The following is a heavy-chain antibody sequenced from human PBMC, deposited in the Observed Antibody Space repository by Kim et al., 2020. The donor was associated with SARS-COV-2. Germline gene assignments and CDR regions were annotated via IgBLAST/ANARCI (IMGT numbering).Heavy chain of an antibody. V-gene: IGHV3-30*07. J-gene: IGHJ4*02. Sequence: DSVKGRVTISRDNSKNTLYLQMNSLRDEDTAVYDWARDQSAGYSSSWNDYWGQGTLVTVSS. CDR3: ARDQSAGYSSSWNDY. D-gene: IGHD6-13*01.